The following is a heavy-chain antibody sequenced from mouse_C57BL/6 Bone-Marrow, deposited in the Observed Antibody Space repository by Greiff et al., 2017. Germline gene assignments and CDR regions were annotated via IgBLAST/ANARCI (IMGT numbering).Heavy chain of an antibody. Sequence: VQLQQSGAELARPGASVKMSCKASGYTFTSYTMHWVKQRPGQGLEWIGYRNPSSGYTKYNQKFKDKATLTADKSSSTAYMQLSSLTSEDSAVYYCARRRKLGRGYAMDYWGQGTSVTVSS. D-gene: IGHD4-1*01. V-gene: IGHV1-4*01. J-gene: IGHJ4*01. CDR1: GYTFTSYT. CDR3: ARRRKLGRGYAMDY. CDR2: RNPSSGYT.